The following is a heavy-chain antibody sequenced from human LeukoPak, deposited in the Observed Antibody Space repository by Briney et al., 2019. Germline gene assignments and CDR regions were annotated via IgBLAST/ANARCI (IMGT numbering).Heavy chain of an antibody. CDR3: ARGPRLRLGELSLRLADHAGFDP. CDR1: GGTFSSYA. Sequence: GASVKVSCKASGGTFSSYAISWVGQAPGQGLEWMGRIIPILGIANSAQKFQGRVTITADKSTSTAYLELSSLRSEDTAVYYCARGPRLRLGELSLRLADHAGFDPWGQGTLVTVSS. D-gene: IGHD3-16*02. CDR2: IIPILGIA. V-gene: IGHV1-69*10. J-gene: IGHJ5*02.